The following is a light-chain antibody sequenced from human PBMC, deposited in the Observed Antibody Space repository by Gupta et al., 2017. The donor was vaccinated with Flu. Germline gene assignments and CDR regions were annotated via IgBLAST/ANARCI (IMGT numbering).Light chain of an antibody. CDR1: QSISSW. CDR2: EAS. Sequence: STLSASVGGRVTITCRASQSISSWLAWYQQKPGKAPKLLIYEASKLERGVPSRFSGSGSGTQFTLTISCLQPDDFATYYCQQYSSYSEYSFGQGTKVDIK. J-gene: IGKJ2*03. CDR3: QQYSSYSEYS. V-gene: IGKV1-5*03.